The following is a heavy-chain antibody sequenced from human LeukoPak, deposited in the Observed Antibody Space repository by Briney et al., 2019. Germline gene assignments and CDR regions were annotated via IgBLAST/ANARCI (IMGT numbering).Heavy chain of an antibody. V-gene: IGHV5-51*01. Sequence: GESLKISCKGSGYSFASYWIAWVRQMPGKGLEWMGIIYPGDSDTRYSPSLQGQVTISADKSISTAYLQWSSLKASDTAIYYCARVAGTTRGDYWGQGTLVTVSS. J-gene: IGHJ4*02. CDR2: IYPGDSDT. CDR3: ARVAGTTRGDY. D-gene: IGHD1-1*01. CDR1: GYSFASYW.